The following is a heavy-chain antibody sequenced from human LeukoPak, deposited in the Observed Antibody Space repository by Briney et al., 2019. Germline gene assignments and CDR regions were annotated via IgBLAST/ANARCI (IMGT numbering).Heavy chain of an antibody. CDR3: ARGNDYSNPPLGY. CDR1: GYTFANYG. V-gene: IGHV1-18*01. CDR2: ISTYNGNT. J-gene: IGHJ4*02. D-gene: IGHD4-11*01. Sequence: GASVKVSCKASGYTFANYGISWVRQAPGQGLEWMGWISTYNGNTNYAQRLQVRVTMTTDTSTSTAYMELRSLRSDDTAVYYCARGNDYSNPPLGYWGQGTLVTVSS.